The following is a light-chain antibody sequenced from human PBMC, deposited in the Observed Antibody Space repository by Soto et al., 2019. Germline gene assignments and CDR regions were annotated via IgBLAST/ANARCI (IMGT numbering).Light chain of an antibody. CDR3: SSCTSSSTLLYV. Sequence: QSVLTQPASVSGPPGQSITISCTGTSSDVGYYNYVSWYRQHPGKAPRLMICEVNNRPSGVSNRFSGSKSGNTASLTISGLQAEDEADYYCSSCTSSSTLLYVFGTGTKVTVL. J-gene: IGLJ1*01. V-gene: IGLV2-14*01. CDR2: EVN. CDR1: SSDVGYYNY.